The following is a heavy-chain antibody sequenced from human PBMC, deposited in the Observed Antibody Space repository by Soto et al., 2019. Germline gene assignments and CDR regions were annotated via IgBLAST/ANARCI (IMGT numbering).Heavy chain of an antibody. Sequence: SVKVSCKASGGTFSSYAISWVRQAPGQGLEWMGGIIPIFGTANYAQKFQGRVTITADESTSTAYMELSSLRSEDTAVYYCARGMGTYYDILTGYYYHYGMDVWGQGTTVTVSS. CDR2: IIPIFGTA. J-gene: IGHJ6*02. CDR3: ARGMGTYYDILTGYYYHYGMDV. CDR1: GGTFSSYA. V-gene: IGHV1-69*13. D-gene: IGHD3-9*01.